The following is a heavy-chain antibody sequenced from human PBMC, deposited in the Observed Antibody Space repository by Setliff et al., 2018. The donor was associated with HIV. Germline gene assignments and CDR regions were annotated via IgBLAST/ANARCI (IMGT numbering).Heavy chain of an antibody. D-gene: IGHD2-21*02. V-gene: IGHV4-34*01. CDR1: GGSFSGYY. CDR2: INHSGST. CDR3: ARGIEVTFDY. Sequence: PSETLSLTCNVYGGSFSGYYWSWIRQPPGKGLEWIGEINHSGSTNYNPSLKSRVTTSVDTSKNQFSLKLSSVTAADTGVYYCARGIEVTFDYWGQGTLVTVSS. J-gene: IGHJ4*02.